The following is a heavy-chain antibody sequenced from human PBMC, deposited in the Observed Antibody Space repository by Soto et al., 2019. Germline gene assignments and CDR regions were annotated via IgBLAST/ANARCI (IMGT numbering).Heavy chain of an antibody. CDR2: IFYSGGT. J-gene: IGHJ4*02. D-gene: IGHD6-13*01. CDR1: GGSILDSTYY. Sequence: PSETLSLTCTVSGGSILDSTYYWAWIRQSPGKGLEWIETIFYSGGTFYTPSLKSRVTMSVDTSNNQFSLKLSSLRSEDTAVCYCARGSSWSYFDYWGQGTLVTVSS. V-gene: IGHV4-39*02. CDR3: ARGSSWSYFDY.